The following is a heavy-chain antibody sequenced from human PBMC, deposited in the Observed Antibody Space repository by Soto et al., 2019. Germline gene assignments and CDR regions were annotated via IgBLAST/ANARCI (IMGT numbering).Heavy chain of an antibody. D-gene: IGHD1-26*01. V-gene: IGHV3-15*01. CDR1: GLPLSSTW. Sequence: EVNLVESGGGLVQPGGSLRLSCEISGLPLSSTWMTWVHQAPGRGLEWVGRTKSVVFGGTIDYAAAVKGRFSISRDESRNTVYLQMTSLKIEDTASYYCTTDRPYSGGANLIFWGQGTLVTVSS. CDR3: TTDRPYSGGANLIF. CDR2: TKSVVFGGTI. J-gene: IGHJ4*02.